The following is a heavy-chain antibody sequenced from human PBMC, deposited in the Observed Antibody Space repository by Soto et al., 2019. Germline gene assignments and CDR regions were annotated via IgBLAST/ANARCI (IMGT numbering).Heavy chain of an antibody. V-gene: IGHV1-69*13. CDR3: ARGYCSGGSCYSRLYYYGMDV. CDR2: IIPIFGTA. J-gene: IGHJ6*02. D-gene: IGHD2-15*01. CDR1: GGTFSSYA. Sequence: PSVKVSCKASGGTFSSYAISWVRQAPGQGLEWMGGIIPIFGTANYAQKFQGRVTITADESTSTAYMELSSLRSEDTAVYYCARGYCSGGSCYSRLYYYGMDVWGQGTTVTVSS.